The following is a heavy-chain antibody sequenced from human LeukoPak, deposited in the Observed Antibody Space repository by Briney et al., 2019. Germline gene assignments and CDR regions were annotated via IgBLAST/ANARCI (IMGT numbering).Heavy chain of an antibody. CDR2: INHRGST. CDR1: GASLSKYY. D-gene: IGHD1-26*01. CDR3: ASSVGSTDY. Sequence: SETLFLTCAVYGASLSKYYRTWIRQSPGKGLEWIGEINHRGSTNHNPSLKSRVTLSVDTSKHQFSLKLTSLTAADAAVYYCASSVGSTDYWGQGTLVTVSS. V-gene: IGHV4-34*01. J-gene: IGHJ4*02.